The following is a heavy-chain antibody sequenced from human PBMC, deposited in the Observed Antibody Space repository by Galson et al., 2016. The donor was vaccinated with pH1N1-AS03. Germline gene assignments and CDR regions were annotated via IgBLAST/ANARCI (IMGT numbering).Heavy chain of an antibody. D-gene: IGHD2-8*01. CDR1: GFSLSTGGVH. CDR2: IFWDGET. V-gene: IGHV2-5*02. J-gene: IGHJ4*02. Sequence: PALVKPTQTLTLTCSFSGFSLSTGGVHVAWIRQPPGKALEWLALIFWDGETRYRTSLTSRPTITKDTSKNEVVLTMTNMDPVDTATYYCARSTHVNEGLDFWGQGILVTVSS. CDR3: ARSTHVNEGLDF.